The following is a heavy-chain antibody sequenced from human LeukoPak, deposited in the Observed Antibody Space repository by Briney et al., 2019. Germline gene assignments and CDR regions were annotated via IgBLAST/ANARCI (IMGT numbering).Heavy chain of an antibody. CDR1: GFTFDDYA. J-gene: IGHJ3*02. CDR3: AKDVYIGSYYLAFDI. D-gene: IGHD1-26*01. Sequence: PGGSLRLSCAASGFTFDDYAMHWVRQAPGKGLEWVSGISWNSGSIGYADSVKGRFTISRDNAKNSLYLQMNSLRAEDTALYYCAKDVYIGSYYLAFDIWGQGTMVTVSS. V-gene: IGHV3-9*01. CDR2: ISWNSGSI.